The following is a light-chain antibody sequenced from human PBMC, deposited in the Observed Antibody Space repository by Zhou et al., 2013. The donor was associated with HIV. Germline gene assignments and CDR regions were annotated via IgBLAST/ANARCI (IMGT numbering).Light chain of an antibody. CDR1: QSISTW. V-gene: IGKV1-5*03. J-gene: IGKJ4*01. Sequence: DIQMTQSPSTLSASVGDRVTITCRASQSISTWLAWYQQKRGKAPKLLIYKASNLESGFPSRFSGSGSGTEFTLTISSLQPEDFATYYCQQYSSEIVSFAGGTKVEIK. CDR3: QQYSSEIVS. CDR2: KAS.